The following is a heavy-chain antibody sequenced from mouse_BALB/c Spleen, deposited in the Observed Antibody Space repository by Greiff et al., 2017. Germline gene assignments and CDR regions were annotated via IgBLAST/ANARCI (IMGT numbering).Heavy chain of an antibody. J-gene: IGHJ2*01. CDR3: ARWGYDYDDDY. V-gene: IGHV1-87*01. CDR1: GYTFTSYW. CDR2: IYPGDGDT. D-gene: IGHD2-4*01. Sequence: QVQLQQSGAELARPGASVKLSCKASGYTFTSYWMQWVKQRPGQGLEWIGAIYPGDGDTRYTQKFKGKATLTADKSSSTAYMQLSSLASEDSAVYYCARWGYDYDDDYWGQGTTLTVSS.